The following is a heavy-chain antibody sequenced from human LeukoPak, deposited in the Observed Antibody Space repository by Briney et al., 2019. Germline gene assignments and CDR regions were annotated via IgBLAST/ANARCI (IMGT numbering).Heavy chain of an antibody. J-gene: IGHJ3*02. V-gene: IGHV3-30*03. Sequence: GGSLRLSCAASGFTFSSYVMHWVRQAPGKGLEWVAAVSYDDTNKGYVDPVNGRFTISRDNSENTLYLEMNRLGPEDTAVYYCASGSFVEMATMGAFDIWGQGTMVTVSS. CDR2: VSYDDTNK. CDR1: GFTFSSYV. CDR3: ASGSFVEMATMGAFDI. D-gene: IGHD5-24*01.